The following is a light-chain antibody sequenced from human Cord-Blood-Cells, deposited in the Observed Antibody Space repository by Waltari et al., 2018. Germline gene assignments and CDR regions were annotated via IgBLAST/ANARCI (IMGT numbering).Light chain of an antibody. V-gene: IGKV3-15*01. Sequence: EIVMTQSPATLSVSPGARATLSCSASQSVSSNIAWYQQKPGQAPRLLSYGASTRATGIPARVSVSGSGTEITLTISSLQSEDFAVYYCQQYNNWHPLTFGGGTKVEIK. CDR2: GAS. CDR3: QQYNNWHPLT. J-gene: IGKJ4*01. CDR1: QSVSSN.